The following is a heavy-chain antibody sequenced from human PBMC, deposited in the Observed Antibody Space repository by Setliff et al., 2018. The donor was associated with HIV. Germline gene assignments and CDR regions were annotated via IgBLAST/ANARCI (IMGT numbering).Heavy chain of an antibody. D-gene: IGHD6-13*01. J-gene: IGHJ4*02. V-gene: IGHV3-23*01. CDR2: ISGSGDST. CDR3: AKDPSDSSSWYYFHY. CDR1: GFTFSSYA. Sequence: PGGSLRLSCATSGFTFSSYAMSWVRQAPGKGLEWVSAISGSGDSTYYADSVKGRFTISRDNSKNTLYLQMNSLRADDTAVYYCAKDPSDSSSWYYFHYWGQGALVTSPQ.